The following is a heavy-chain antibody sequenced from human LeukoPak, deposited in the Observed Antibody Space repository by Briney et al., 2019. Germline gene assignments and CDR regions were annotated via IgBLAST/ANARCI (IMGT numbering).Heavy chain of an antibody. D-gene: IGHD7-27*01. V-gene: IGHV3-11*01. CDR3: ARENWGSFDF. CDR1: GFTFSDYY. CDR2: ITSSGSNI. Sequence: GGSLRLSCAASGFTFSDYYMSWIRQTPGKGLEWVSSITSSGSNIDYADSVTGRFTTSRDNAKNSFYLQMNSLRAEDTAMYYCARENWGSFDFWGQGTLVTASS. J-gene: IGHJ4*02.